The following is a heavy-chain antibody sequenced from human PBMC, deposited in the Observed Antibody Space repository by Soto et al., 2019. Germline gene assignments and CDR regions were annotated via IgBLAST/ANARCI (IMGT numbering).Heavy chain of an antibody. D-gene: IGHD5-12*01. V-gene: IGHV3-23*01. CDR3: AKKIGVGYNPDFDY. Sequence: GESLGRSGAASGFTFSNYGKSWVRQALGNGLEWVSALHEIGTNTYYADSVNGRITIATDKCKNTLFLQVNNLEDGDTDVYNSAKKIGVGYNPDFDYWGQGSLVSGSA. CDR1: GFTFSNYG. J-gene: IGHJ4*02. CDR2: LHEIGTNT.